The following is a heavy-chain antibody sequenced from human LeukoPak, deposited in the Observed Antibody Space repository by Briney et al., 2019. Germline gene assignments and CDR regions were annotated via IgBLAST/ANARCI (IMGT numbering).Heavy chain of an antibody. CDR3: ARDHVGFEYSSSSTKTFDY. CDR1: GFTFSNYS. V-gene: IGHV3-21*01. CDR2: ISSSSSYI. J-gene: IGHJ4*02. D-gene: IGHD6-6*01. Sequence: PGGSLRLSCAASGFTFSNYSMNWVRQAPGKGLEWVSSISSSSSYIYYADSVKGRFTISRDNAKNSLYLQMNSLRAEDTAVYYCARDHVGFEYSSSSTKTFDYWGQGTLVTVSS.